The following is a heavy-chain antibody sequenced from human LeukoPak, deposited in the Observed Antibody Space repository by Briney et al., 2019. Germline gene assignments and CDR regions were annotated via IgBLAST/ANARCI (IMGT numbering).Heavy chain of an antibody. Sequence: GGSLRLSCAASGFTFSAYEMNWVRQAPGKGLDWVSAISDSGATTYYADSVKGRFTISRDNSRNTLYLQMNSLRAEDTAVYYCAKDLIEGYSGYGHFDYWGQGTLVTVSS. CDR3: AKDLIEGYSGYGHFDY. CDR2: ISDSGATT. CDR1: GFTFSAYE. V-gene: IGHV3-23*01. J-gene: IGHJ4*02. D-gene: IGHD5-12*01.